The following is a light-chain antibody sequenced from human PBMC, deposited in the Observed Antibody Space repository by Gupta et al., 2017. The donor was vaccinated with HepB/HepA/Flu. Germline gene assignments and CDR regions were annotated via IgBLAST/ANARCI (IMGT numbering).Light chain of an antibody. Sequence: QSALTQPASASGSPGQSITISCTGTSSDVGSYDLVSWYQRHRGKAPKLMIYEVTKRPSGVSYRFSGSKSANTASLTISGLQAEDEADYFCCSYGGRSTWVFGGGTKLTVL. J-gene: IGLJ3*02. CDR2: EVT. CDR1: SSDVGSYDL. V-gene: IGLV2-23*02. CDR3: CSYGGRSTWV.